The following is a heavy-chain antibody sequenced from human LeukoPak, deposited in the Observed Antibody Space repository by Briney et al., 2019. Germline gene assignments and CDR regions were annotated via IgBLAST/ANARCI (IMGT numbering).Heavy chain of an antibody. J-gene: IGHJ6*03. CDR3: AKDAEDIVVVVAAHYYYYYMDV. D-gene: IGHD2-15*01. V-gene: IGHV3-48*04. CDR2: ISSSGSTI. Sequence: PGGSLRLSCAASGFTFSSYAMSWVRQAPGKGLEWVSYISSSGSTIYYADSVKGRFTISRDNAKNSLYLQMNSLRAEDTAVYYCAKDAEDIVVVVAAHYYYYYMDVWGKGTTVTISS. CDR1: GFTFSSYA.